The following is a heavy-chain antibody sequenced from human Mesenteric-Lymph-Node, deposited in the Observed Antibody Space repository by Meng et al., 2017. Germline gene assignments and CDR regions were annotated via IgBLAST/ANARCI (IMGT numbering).Heavy chain of an antibody. CDR2: IYHTGTA. J-gene: IGHJ4*02. D-gene: IGHD6-19*01. CDR1: GGSISSSSKY. V-gene: IGHV4-39*07. Sequence: SETLSLTCSVSGGSISSSSKYWGWIRQPPGEGLEWIGTIYHTGTAFYNPSLRSRVSISVDTSKNQFSLKLTSVTAADTATYFCARISVSGWPYWGQGTLVTVSS. CDR3: ARISVSGWPY.